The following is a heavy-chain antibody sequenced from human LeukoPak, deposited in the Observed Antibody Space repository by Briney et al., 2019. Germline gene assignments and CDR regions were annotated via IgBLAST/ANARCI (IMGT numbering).Heavy chain of an antibody. Sequence: SETLSLTCTVSGGSISSYYWSWIRQPPGKGLEWIGYIYYSGSTNYNPSLKSRVTISVDTSKNQFSLKLSSVTAADTAVYYCARSYDSSGYFDSPYYFDYWGQGTLVTVSS. D-gene: IGHD3-22*01. J-gene: IGHJ4*02. CDR1: GGSISSYY. CDR3: ARSYDSSGYFDSPYYFDY. CDR2: IYYSGST. V-gene: IGHV4-59*01.